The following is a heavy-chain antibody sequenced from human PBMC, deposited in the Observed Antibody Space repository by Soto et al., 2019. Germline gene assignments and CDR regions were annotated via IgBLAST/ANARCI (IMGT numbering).Heavy chain of an antibody. V-gene: IGHV1-69*02. J-gene: IGHJ4*02. CDR3: ASFRFADSPRVY. CDR1: GGTFSSYT. D-gene: IGHD3-10*01. Sequence: QVQLVQSGAEVKKPGSSEKVSCKDSGGTFSSYTISWVRQAPGLGLEWMGRIIPILGIANYAQKFQGRVTITADKSTSTAYMELSSLRSEDTAVYYCASFRFADSPRVYWGQGTLVTVSS. CDR2: IIPILGIA.